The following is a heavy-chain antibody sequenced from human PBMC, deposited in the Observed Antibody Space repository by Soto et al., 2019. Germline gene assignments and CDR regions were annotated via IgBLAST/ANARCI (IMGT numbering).Heavy chain of an antibody. CDR3: ARDLPDSSGWYEAFDI. J-gene: IGHJ3*02. D-gene: IGHD6-19*01. CDR1: VFTFSSYW. V-gene: IGHV3-7*03. Sequence: PGGSLRLSCAASVFTFSSYWMSWVRQAPGKGLEWVANIKQDGSEKYYVDSVKGRFTISRDNAKNSLYLQMNSLRAEDTAVYYCARDLPDSSGWYEAFDIWGQGAMVTVSS. CDR2: IKQDGSEK.